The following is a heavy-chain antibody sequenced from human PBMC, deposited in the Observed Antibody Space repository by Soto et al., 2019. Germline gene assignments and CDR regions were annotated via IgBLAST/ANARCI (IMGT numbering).Heavy chain of an antibody. CDR3: ARSTLLKYYYYGMDV. Sequence: EVQLVESGGGLVQPGGSLRLSCAASGFTFSSYWMHWVRQAPGKGLVWVSRINSDGSSTSYADSVKGRFTISRDNAKNTLYLQMNSLRAEDTAVYYCARSTLLKYYYYGMDVWGQGTTVTVSS. V-gene: IGHV3-74*01. J-gene: IGHJ6*02. CDR1: GFTFSSYW. CDR2: INSDGSST.